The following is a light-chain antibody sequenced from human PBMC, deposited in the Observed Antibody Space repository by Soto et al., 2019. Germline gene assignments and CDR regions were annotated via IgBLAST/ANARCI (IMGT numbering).Light chain of an antibody. J-gene: IGLJ1*01. CDR1: SSDVGSYNL. CDR3: CSYAGSRTSV. V-gene: IGLV2-23*02. Sequence: QSVVTQPAYESGSPGQSITISCTGTSSDVGSYNLVSWYQQHPGKAPKLMIYEVSKRPSGVSNRFSGSKSGNTASLTISGLQAEDEDDYYCCSYAGSRTSVFGTRTKVTVL. CDR2: EVS.